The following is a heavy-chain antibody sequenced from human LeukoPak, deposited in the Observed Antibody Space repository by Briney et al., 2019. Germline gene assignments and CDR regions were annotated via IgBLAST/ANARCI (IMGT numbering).Heavy chain of an antibody. J-gene: IGHJ6*03. CDR1: EFIIGLYA. CDR2: VISITTST. CDR3: SKAPLGACAGAVCYYLDV. V-gene: IGHV3-23*01. Sequence: GGSLRPSFTPPEFIIGLYAMGWAAQLRGKGREGVSPVISITTSTYYVSSVGGRFTISRDNSMNTLYLQMNSLRADDTAVYYCSKAPLGACAGAVCYYLDVWGKGTTVIVSS. D-gene: IGHD2-8*02.